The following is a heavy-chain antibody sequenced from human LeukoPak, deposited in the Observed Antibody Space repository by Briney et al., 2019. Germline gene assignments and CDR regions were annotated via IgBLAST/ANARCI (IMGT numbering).Heavy chain of an antibody. V-gene: IGHV3-23*01. CDR2: SGGGGGRT. D-gene: IGHD2-21*01. Sequence: GGSLRLSCAASGFTFSSYAMSWVRQAPGKGLEWGSASGGGGGRTYYADSVKGRFTISRDNPENTLYLQLNSLRAEDTAVYYCARDRRVAPLFFFDSWGQGTLVIVSS. J-gene: IGHJ4*02. CDR3: ARDRRVAPLFFFDS. CDR1: GFTFSSYA.